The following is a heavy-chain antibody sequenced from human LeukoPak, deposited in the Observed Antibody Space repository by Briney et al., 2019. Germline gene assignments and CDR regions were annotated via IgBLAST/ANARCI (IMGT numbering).Heavy chain of an antibody. CDR3: ARSLGGYDYCDY. D-gene: IGHD5-12*01. Sequence: ASVKVSCKASGYTFTSYYMHWVRQAPGQGLEWMGIINPSGGSTSYAQKFQGRVTMTTDTSTSTAYMELRSLRSDDTAVYYCARSLGGYDYCDYWGQGTLVTVSS. CDR1: GYTFTSYY. V-gene: IGHV1-46*01. J-gene: IGHJ4*02. CDR2: INPSGGST.